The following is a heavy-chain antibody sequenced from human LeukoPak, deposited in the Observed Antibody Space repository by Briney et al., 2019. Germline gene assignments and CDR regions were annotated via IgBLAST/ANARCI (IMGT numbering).Heavy chain of an antibody. CDR2: IWYDGGNK. CDR3: AKSVATALCQDWFDP. CDR1: GFTFSSYA. V-gene: IGHV3-33*06. J-gene: IGHJ5*02. D-gene: IGHD2-2*01. Sequence: PGGPLRLSCAASGFTFSSYAMHWVRRAPGKGVEGVADIWYDGGNKYYADSLKGRFAISRDNSKNTLNLQMNSLRAEDTAVYYCAKSVATALCQDWFDPWGQGTLVTVSS.